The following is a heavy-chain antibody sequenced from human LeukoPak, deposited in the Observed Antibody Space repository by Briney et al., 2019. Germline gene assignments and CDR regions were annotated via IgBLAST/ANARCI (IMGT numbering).Heavy chain of an antibody. CDR1: GFTFSSYG. V-gene: IGHV3-30*02. D-gene: IGHD3-10*01. CDR2: IRYDGSTN. J-gene: IGHJ4*02. CDR3: AKGHVVRGVFAY. Sequence: GGSLRLSCAASGFTFSSYGMHWVRQAPGKGLEWVTFIRYDGSTNYYAYPMKGRFTISRDNSKNMSFLQMTIPTAESTAGYYCAKGHVVRGVFAYWGQGTLVTVAS.